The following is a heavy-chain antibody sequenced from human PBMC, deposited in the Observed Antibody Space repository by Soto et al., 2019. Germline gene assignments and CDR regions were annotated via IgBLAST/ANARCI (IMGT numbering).Heavy chain of an antibody. CDR2: IIPIFGTA. CDR3: ARAAYGSGSPYFDY. J-gene: IGHJ4*02. Sequence: ASVKVSCKASGGTFSSYAISWVRQPPGQGLEWMGGIIPIFGTANYAQKFQGRVTITADESTSTAYMELSSLRSEDTAVYYCARAAYGSGSPYFDYWGQGTLVTVSS. V-gene: IGHV1-69*13. D-gene: IGHD3-10*01. CDR1: GGTFSSYA.